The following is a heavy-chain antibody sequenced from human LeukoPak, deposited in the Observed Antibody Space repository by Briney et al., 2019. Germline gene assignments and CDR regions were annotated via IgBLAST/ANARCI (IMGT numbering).Heavy chain of an antibody. V-gene: IGHV3-23*01. J-gene: IGHJ4*02. CDR3: ASPGRGDYGGNLGRTYFDY. D-gene: IGHD4-23*01. CDR2: ISGSGGST. CDR1: GFTFSSYA. Sequence: NPGGSLRLSCAASGFTFSSYAMSWVRQAPGKGLEWVSAISGSGGSTYYADSVKGRFTISRDNSKNTLYLQMNSLRAEDTAVYYCASPGRGDYGGNLGRTYFDYWGQGTLVTVSS.